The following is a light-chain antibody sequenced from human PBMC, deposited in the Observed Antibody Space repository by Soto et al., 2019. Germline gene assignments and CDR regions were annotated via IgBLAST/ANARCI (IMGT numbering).Light chain of an antibody. CDR1: QSGSSD. CDR2: DAS. V-gene: IGKV3-11*01. Sequence: EIALTKSPATLYSSVGEIATLSCRASQSGSSDFAWYHQKPGQAPRLLIYDASTWATGIPARFSGRGSGTDSALTSSSLASEDVAVYYCQQRSNWITFGGGTKVESK. CDR3: QQRSNWIT. J-gene: IGKJ4*01.